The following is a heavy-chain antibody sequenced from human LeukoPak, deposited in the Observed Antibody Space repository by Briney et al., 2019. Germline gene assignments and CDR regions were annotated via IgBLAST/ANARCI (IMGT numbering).Heavy chain of an antibody. CDR2: ISSSSSYI. CDR3: ARLQRVVPAAKVIAIPYYFDY. D-gene: IGHD2-2*01. Sequence: GGSLSLSCAASGFTFSSYSMNWVRQAPGKGLEWVSSISSSSSYIYYADSVKGRFTISRDNAKNSLYLQMNSLRAEDTALYYCARLQRVVPAAKVIAIPYYFDYWGQGTLVTVS. V-gene: IGHV3-21*01. CDR1: GFTFSSYS. J-gene: IGHJ4*02.